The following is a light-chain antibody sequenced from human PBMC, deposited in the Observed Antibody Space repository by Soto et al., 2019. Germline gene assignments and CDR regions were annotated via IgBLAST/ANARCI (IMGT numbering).Light chain of an antibody. CDR2: GAS. CDR3: QQYAASPST. J-gene: IGKJ5*01. CDR1: ESVKSNY. Sequence: EIVLTQSPDTLSLSPGERATLSCRASESVKSNYLAWYQQKPGLAPRLLIYGASTRATGIPDRFRGSGSGADFTLPIIRLEPEDFALYYCQQYAASPSTFGQGTRLDIK. V-gene: IGKV3-20*01.